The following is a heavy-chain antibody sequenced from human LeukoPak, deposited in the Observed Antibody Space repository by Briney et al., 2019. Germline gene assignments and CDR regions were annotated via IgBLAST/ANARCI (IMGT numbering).Heavy chain of an antibody. V-gene: IGHV3-53*01. CDR3: ARRAGEFSHPYDY. J-gene: IGHJ4*02. CDR1: GFTVSSNS. Sequence: GGSLRLSCTVSGFTVSSNSWSWVRQAPGKGLEWVSFIYSGGNTHYSDSVTGRFTISRDNSKNTLYLQMNSLRAEDTAIYYCARRAGEFSHPYDYWGQGTLVTVSS. CDR2: IYSGGNT.